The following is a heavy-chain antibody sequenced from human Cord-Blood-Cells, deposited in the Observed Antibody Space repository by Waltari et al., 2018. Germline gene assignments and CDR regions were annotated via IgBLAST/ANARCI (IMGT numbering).Heavy chain of an antibody. CDR1: GFTFSSYA. V-gene: IGHV3-30-3*01. CDR3: ARDEYSSSSGVDY. Sequence: QVQLVESGGGVVQPGRSLRLSCAASGFTFSSYAMHWVRQAPGKGLEWVAVISYDGSNKDYADSVKGRFTISRDNSKNTLYLQMNSLRAEDTAVYYCARDEYSSSSGVDYWGQGTLVTVSS. D-gene: IGHD6-6*01. CDR2: ISYDGSNK. J-gene: IGHJ4*02.